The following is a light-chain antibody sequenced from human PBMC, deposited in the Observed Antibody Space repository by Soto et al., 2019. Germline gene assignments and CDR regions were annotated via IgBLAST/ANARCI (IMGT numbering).Light chain of an antibody. Sequence: EIVMTQSPATLSVSPGERATLSCRASQSVSNNLAWYQQKPGQAPRLLLYGASTRATGIPARFSGSGSGTEFTLTFSSLQSEDFAVYYCQQYNNWPPCTFGHGTKVEIK. CDR2: GAS. CDR3: QQYNNWPPCT. J-gene: IGKJ2*02. CDR1: QSVSNN. V-gene: IGKV3-15*01.